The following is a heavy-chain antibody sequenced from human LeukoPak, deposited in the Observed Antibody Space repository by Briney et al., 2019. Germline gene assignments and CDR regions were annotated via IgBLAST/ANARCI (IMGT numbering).Heavy chain of an antibody. CDR1: GYTFTSYY. CDR3: ARGYGVRGVIIRPIGY. CDR2: INPSGCSP. V-gene: IGHV1-46*01. J-gene: IGHJ4*02. D-gene: IGHD3-10*01. Sequence: ASVKVSCQASGYTFTSYYMHWVRQAPGQGLDWMGIINPSGCSPSYAQKFQRRVTMTRNTSISTAYMELSSLRSEDTAVYYCARGYGVRGVIIRPIGYWGQGTLVTVSS.